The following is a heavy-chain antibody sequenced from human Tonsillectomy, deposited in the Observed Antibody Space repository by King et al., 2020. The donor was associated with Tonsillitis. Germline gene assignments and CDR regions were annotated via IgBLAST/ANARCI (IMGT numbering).Heavy chain of an antibody. CDR1: GFTFSDYS. CDR2: ISSSSSYI. V-gene: IGHV3-21*01. D-gene: IGHD5-12*01. Sequence: VQLVESGGGLVKPGGSLRLSCAASGFTFSDYSMNWVRQAPGKGLEWVSSISSSSSYISYAESVKGRFTISRDNAKNSLYLQMNSLRAEDTAVYYCAREGGYDPDYYYYYGMDVWGQGTTVTVSS. CDR3: AREGGYDPDYYYYYGMDV. J-gene: IGHJ6*02.